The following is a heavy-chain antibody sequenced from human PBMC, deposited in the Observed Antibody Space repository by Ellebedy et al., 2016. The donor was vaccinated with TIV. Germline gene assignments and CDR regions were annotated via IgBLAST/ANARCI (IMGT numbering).Heavy chain of an antibody. Sequence: GESLKISXAASGFTFSSYGMHWVRQAPGKGLEWVAVISYDGSNKYYADSVKGRFTISRDNSKNTLYLQMNSLRAEDTAVYYCAKGVGGLMNYGMDVWGKGTTVTVSS. J-gene: IGHJ6*04. V-gene: IGHV3-30*18. CDR1: GFTFSSYG. CDR3: AKGVGGLMNYGMDV. CDR2: ISYDGSNK. D-gene: IGHD2-8*01.